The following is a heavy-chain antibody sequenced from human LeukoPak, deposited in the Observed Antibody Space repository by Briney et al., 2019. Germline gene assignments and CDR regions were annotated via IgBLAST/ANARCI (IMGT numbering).Heavy chain of an antibody. CDR2: IKQDGSEK. V-gene: IGHV3-7*04. CDR1: GITFSSFW. J-gene: IGHJ4*02. Sequence: GGSLRLSCAASGITFSSFWMSWVRQAPGKGLEWVANIKQDGSEKYYVDSVEGRFTISRDNAKNSVYLQMNSLRAEDTAVYYCARDRTGPTARIPNYFDHWGQGTLVTVSS. CDR3: ARDRTGPTARIPNYFDH. D-gene: IGHD4-17*01.